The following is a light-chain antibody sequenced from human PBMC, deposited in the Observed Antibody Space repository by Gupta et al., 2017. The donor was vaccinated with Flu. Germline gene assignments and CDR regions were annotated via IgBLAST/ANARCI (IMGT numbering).Light chain of an antibody. CDR2: SAS. J-gene: IGKJ2*01. Sequence: PSTLSASVGDRVIITCRASQNIRNYVNWYQQKPGKAPKLLIYSASRLQRGVPSRFSGSGSGTDFTLIISSLQPEDFATYSCQQRVSTPYTFGQGTRLDI. V-gene: IGKV1-39*01. CDR1: QNIRNY. CDR3: QQRVSTPYT.